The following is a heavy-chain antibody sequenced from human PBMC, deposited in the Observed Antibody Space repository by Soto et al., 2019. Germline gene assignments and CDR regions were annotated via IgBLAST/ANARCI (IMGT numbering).Heavy chain of an antibody. CDR3: ARDRPRRKYYYDSSGLLRNALVDY. J-gene: IGHJ4*02. V-gene: IGHV3-48*02. CDR2: ISSSSSTI. Sequence: EVQLVESGGGLVQPGGSLRLSCAASGFTFSSYSMNWVRQAPGKGLEWVSYISSSSSTIYYADSVKGRFTISRDNAKNSLYLQMNSLRDEDTAVYYCARDRPRRKYYYDSSGLLRNALVDYWGQGTLVTVSS. CDR1: GFTFSSYS. D-gene: IGHD3-22*01.